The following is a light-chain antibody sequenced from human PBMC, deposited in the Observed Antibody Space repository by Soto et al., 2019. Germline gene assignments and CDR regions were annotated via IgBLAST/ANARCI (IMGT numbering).Light chain of an antibody. Sequence: QSVLTHPPSVSAAPGQKVTISCSGSSSNIGTHYVSWYQQLPGAAPKLLIYDNNKRPSGIPDRFSGSKSGTSATLGITGLQTGDEADYYCGTWDSSLSAGVFGTGTKVTVL. CDR3: GTWDSSLSAGV. CDR2: DNN. V-gene: IGLV1-51*01. CDR1: SSNIGTHY. J-gene: IGLJ1*01.